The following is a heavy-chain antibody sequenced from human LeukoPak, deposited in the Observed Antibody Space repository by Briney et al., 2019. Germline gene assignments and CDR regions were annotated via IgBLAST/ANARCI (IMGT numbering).Heavy chain of an antibody. CDR1: GFTFSSYA. J-gene: IGHJ5*02. CDR2: ISYDGSNK. Sequence: GGSLRLSCAASGFTFSSYAMHWVRQAPGKGLEWVAVISYDGSNKYYADSVKGRFTISRDNSKNTLYLQMNSLRAEDTAVYYCASQGSSSWSNWFDPWGQGTLVTVSS. D-gene: IGHD6-13*01. V-gene: IGHV3-30*07. CDR3: ASQGSSSWSNWFDP.